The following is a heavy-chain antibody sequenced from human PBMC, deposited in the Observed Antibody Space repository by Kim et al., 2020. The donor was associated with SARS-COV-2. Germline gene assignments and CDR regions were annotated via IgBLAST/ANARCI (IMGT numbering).Heavy chain of an antibody. V-gene: IGHV1-3*01. J-gene: IGHJ4*02. CDR3: ATALRYTDEFDY. D-gene: IGHD1-20*01. Sequence: YSENFQGRVTFTRDTTANTAYMHLNSLTSEDTAVYYCATALRYTDEFDYWGQGTLLTVSS.